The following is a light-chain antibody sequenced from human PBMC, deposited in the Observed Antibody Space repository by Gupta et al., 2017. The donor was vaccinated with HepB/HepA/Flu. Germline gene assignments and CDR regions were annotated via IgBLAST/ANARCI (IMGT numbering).Light chain of an antibody. V-gene: IGKV3-20*01. CDR1: QRVISDY. Sequence: ETVLTQTPGLLSLSPGEGATLSCKASQRVISDYVAWYQQKPGQAPRLLVYGASRRSTDIPDRFSGSGSGTDFTLTIRRLEPEDFALYYCQQYGSSPITFGQGTRLEIK. CDR2: GAS. J-gene: IGKJ5*01. CDR3: QQYGSSPIT.